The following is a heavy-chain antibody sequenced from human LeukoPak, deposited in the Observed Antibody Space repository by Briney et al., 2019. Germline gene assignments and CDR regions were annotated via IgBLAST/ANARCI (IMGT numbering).Heavy chain of an antibody. CDR3: ARDYVSGSFGP. J-gene: IGHJ5*02. CDR1: GLSFSSYE. Sequence: GGSLRLFCAGFGLSFSSYEMNWVRQAPGKGLEWVSYISSSGSTIYYADSVKGRFTISRDNAKNTVYLQMNSLRAEDTAVYYCARDYVSGSFGPWGQGTLVTVSS. CDR2: ISSSGSTI. V-gene: IGHV3-48*03. D-gene: IGHD3-10*01.